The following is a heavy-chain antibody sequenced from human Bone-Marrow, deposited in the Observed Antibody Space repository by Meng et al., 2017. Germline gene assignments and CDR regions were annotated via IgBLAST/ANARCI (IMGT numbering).Heavy chain of an antibody. CDR3: ARSWGDYGAESYIRD. CDR1: GFTFSSSA. CDR2: ISYEGSNK. Sequence: GGSLRLSCEASGFTFSSSAMHWVRQAPGRGLEWVAIISYEGSNKYYAESVKGRLTISRDNSRNPLFLQMKSLRADYAAVYYCARSWGDYGAESYIRDWGLGTLVTVSS. D-gene: IGHD4/OR15-4a*01. J-gene: IGHJ4*02. V-gene: IGHV3-30-3*01.